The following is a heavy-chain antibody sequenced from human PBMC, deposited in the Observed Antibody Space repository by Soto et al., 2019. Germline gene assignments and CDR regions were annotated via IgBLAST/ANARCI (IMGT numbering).Heavy chain of an antibody. CDR2: INSDGSST. J-gene: IGHJ4*02. CDR3: AKDDGYNSYYFDY. D-gene: IGHD5-12*01. Sequence: GGSLRLSCAASGFTYSSYWLHWVRQAPGKGLVWVSHINSDGSSTTYADSVKGRFTISRDNAKNTLYLQMNSLRAEDTAVYYCAKDDGYNSYYFDYWGQGTLVTVSS. CDR1: GFTYSSYW. V-gene: IGHV3-74*01.